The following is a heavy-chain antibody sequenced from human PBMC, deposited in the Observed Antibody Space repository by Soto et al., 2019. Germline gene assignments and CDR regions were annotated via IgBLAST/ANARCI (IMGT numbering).Heavy chain of an antibody. D-gene: IGHD1-7*01. V-gene: IGHV4-31*03. CDR2: IYYSGNT. Sequence: QVQLQESGPGLVKPSQTLSLTCTVSGASISRGGYYWSWIRQRPGKGLEWLGYIYYSGNTIYNPSLKSRLIISIDTSKNQMSLRLSSVTAADTAVYYCARDGLLTGTTGCYFDLWGRGTLVTVSS. CDR1: GASISRGGYY. CDR3: ARDGLLTGTTGCYFDL. J-gene: IGHJ2*01.